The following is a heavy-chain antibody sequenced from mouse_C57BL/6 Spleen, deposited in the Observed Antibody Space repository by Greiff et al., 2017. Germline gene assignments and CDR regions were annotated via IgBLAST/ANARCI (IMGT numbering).Heavy chain of an antibody. V-gene: IGHV5-6*01. CDR3: ASERVTTVVERYYFDY. Sequence: EVKLVESGGDLVKPGGSLKLSCAASGFTFSSYGMSWVRQTPDKRLEWVATISSGGSYTYYPDSVKGRFTISRDTAKNTLYLQMSSLKSEDTAMFYCASERVTTVVERYYFDYWGQGTTLTVSS. CDR1: GFTFSSYG. J-gene: IGHJ2*01. CDR2: ISSGGSYT. D-gene: IGHD1-1*01.